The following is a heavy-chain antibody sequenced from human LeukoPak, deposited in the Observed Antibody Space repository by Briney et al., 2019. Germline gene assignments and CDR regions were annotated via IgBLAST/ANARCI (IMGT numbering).Heavy chain of an antibody. CDR2: IYTSGST. V-gene: IGHV4-61*02. J-gene: IGHJ5*02. Sequence: PSETLSLTCTVSGGSISSVSYYWSWIREPAGKGLEWIGRIYTSGSTNYNPSLKTRVTMSVDTSKNQFSLKLSSVTAADTAVYYCARGPLTMTRGFDPWGQGTLVTVSS. D-gene: IGHD4-17*01. CDR1: GGSISSVSYY. CDR3: ARGPLTMTRGFDP.